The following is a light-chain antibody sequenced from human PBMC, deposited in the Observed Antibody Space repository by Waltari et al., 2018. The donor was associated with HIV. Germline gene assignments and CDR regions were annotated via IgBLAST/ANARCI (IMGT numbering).Light chain of an antibody. CDR2: RNN. Sequence: QSVLTQPPSASGTPGQRVPLSCSRSSSNIGSNYVYWYQQLPGTTPKLLIYRNNQRPSGVPDRFSGSKSGTSASLAISGLRSEDEADYYCAAWDASLSGNWVFGGGTKLTVL. V-gene: IGLV1-47*01. J-gene: IGLJ3*02. CDR3: AAWDASLSGNWV. CDR1: SSNIGSNY.